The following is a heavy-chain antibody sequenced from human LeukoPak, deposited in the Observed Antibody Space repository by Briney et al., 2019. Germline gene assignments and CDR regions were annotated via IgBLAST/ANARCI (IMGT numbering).Heavy chain of an antibody. CDR2: INSDGSST. CDR3: AKATCSGASCFSNSRDAFDV. Sequence: TGGSLRLSCAAAGFTFSSYWMHWVRQAPGKGLVWVSRINSDGSSTSYADSVKGRFTISRDNSQNTMYLQMNSLRAEDSAVYYCAKATCSGASCFSNSRDAFDVWGQGTMVTVSS. J-gene: IGHJ3*01. D-gene: IGHD2-15*01. CDR1: GFTFSSYW. V-gene: IGHV3-74*01.